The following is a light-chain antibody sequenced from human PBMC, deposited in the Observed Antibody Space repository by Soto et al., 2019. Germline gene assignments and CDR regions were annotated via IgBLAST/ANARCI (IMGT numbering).Light chain of an antibody. CDR3: SSYTSSSTL. V-gene: IGLV2-14*01. CDR2: DVS. J-gene: IGLJ2*01. CDR1: SSDVGGYNY. Sequence: QSALTQPPSVSGSPGQSITISCTGTSSDVGGYNYVSWYQQHPGKAPKLMIYDVSNRPSGVSNRFSGSKSGNTASLTISGLQAEDEADYYCSSYTSSSTLIGGGTKLTVL.